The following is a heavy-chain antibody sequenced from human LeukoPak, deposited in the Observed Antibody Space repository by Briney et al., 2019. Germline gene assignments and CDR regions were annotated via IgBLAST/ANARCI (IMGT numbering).Heavy chain of an antibody. V-gene: IGHV3-73*01. J-gene: IGHJ4*02. Sequence: PGGSLRLSCAASGFTFSGSAMHWVRQASGKGLEWVGRIRSKANSYATAYAASVKGRFTIFRDDSKNTAYLQMNSLKTEDTAVYYCTRRVAVGDYWGQGTLVTVSS. D-gene: IGHD2-15*01. CDR1: GFTFSGSA. CDR2: IRSKANSYAT. CDR3: TRRVAVGDY.